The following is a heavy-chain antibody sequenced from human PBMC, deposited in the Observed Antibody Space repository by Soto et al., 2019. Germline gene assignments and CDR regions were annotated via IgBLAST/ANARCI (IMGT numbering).Heavy chain of an antibody. CDR1: GFTFSNYW. V-gene: IGHV3-74*01. CDR3: ARGLLLDC. Sequence: EVQLVESGGGLVQPGWSLRLSCATSGFTFSNYWMHWVRQAPGKGPVWVSRINEDESNTNYADSVKGRFTISRDTARTTLYLQLSSPRAEDTAVYSCARGLLLDCWGQGTRVTVPS. CDR2: INEDESNT. J-gene: IGHJ4*02.